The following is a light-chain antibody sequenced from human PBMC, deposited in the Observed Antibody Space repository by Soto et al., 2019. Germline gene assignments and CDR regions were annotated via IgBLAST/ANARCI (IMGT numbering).Light chain of an antibody. CDR1: SSDVGGYNY. CDR2: DVS. V-gene: IGLV2-14*01. J-gene: IGLJ1*01. CDR3: SSYTSSSTLYV. Sequence: SVLTPPASVSGSPGQSITISCPGTSSDVGGYNYVSWYQQHPGKAPKLMIYDVSNRPSGVSNRFSGSKSGNTASLTISGLQAEDEADYYCSSYTSSSTLYVFGTGTKVTVL.